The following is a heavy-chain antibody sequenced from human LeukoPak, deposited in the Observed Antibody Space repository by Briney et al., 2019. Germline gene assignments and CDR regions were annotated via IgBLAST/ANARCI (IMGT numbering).Heavy chain of an antibody. Sequence: PGGSLRLSCAASGFTFRSNWMHWVRQAPGKGLVWVSRIRPDGSGSNYADSVKGRFTISRDNAKNTVYLQMNGLRAEDTAIYYCTRGRSGANPNGLGIWGQGTMVTVSS. J-gene: IGHJ3*02. D-gene: IGHD2-8*01. CDR3: TRGRSGANPNGLGI. CDR1: GFTFRSNW. CDR2: IRPDGSGS. V-gene: IGHV3-74*01.